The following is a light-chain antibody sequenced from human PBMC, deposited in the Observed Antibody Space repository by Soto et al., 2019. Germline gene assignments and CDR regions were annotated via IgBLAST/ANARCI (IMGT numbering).Light chain of an antibody. J-gene: IGKJ5*01. CDR2: GAS. CDR3: QQYNEWPPFT. V-gene: IGKV3-15*01. CDR1: QSVSSN. Sequence: IVLTQSPAILALSPGDRATLSCRASQSVSSNLAWYQQKPGQAPRLLIYGASTRATGIPARFSGSGSGTEFTLTISSLQSEDFAVYYCQQYNEWPPFTFGQGTRLEIK.